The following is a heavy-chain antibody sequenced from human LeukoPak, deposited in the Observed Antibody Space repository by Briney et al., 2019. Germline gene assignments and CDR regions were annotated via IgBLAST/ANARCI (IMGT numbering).Heavy chain of an antibody. CDR2: IDIAGDT. CDR3: ARVAAAGKGFDY. V-gene: IGHV3-13*01. D-gene: IGHD6-13*01. CDR1: GFTFSSYD. Sequence: GGSLRLSCATSGFTFSSYDMHWVRQATGKGLDWVSAIDIAGDTYYPGSVKGRFTISREDAKNSLYLQMNSLRAGDTAVYYCARVAAAGKGFDYWGQGTLVTVSS. J-gene: IGHJ4*02.